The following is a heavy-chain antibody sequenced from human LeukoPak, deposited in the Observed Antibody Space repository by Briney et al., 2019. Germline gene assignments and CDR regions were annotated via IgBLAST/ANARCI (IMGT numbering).Heavy chain of an antibody. Sequence: SGPTLVNPTQTLTLTCTFSGFSLSTSGVGVGWIRQPPGKALEWLAHIYWNDDKRYSPSLKSRLTITKDTSKNQVVLTMTNMDPVDTATYYCAHRPSLYCSSTSCYHEFDYWGQGTLVTVSS. J-gene: IGHJ4*02. V-gene: IGHV2-5*01. CDR1: GFSLSTSGVG. CDR3: AHRPSLYCSSTSCYHEFDY. D-gene: IGHD2-2*01. CDR2: IYWNDDK.